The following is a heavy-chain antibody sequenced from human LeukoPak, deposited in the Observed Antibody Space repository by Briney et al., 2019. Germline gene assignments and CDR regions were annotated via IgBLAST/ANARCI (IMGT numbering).Heavy chain of an antibody. V-gene: IGHV1-2*02. CDR3: ARAITIFGVVINYYYYYMDV. CDR1: GYTFTGYC. D-gene: IGHD3-3*01. J-gene: IGHJ6*03. CDR2: INPNSGGT. Sequence: GASVKVSCKASGYTFTGYCMHWVRQAPGQGLEWMGWINPNSGGTNYAQKFQGRVTMTRDTSISTAYMELSRLRSDDTAVYYCARAITIFGVVINYYYYYMDVWGKGTTVTVSS.